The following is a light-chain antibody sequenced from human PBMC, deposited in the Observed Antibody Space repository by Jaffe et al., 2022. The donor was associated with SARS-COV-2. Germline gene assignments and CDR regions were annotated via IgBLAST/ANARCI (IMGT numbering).Light chain of an antibody. CDR3: QQYGSSPS. J-gene: IGKJ3*01. V-gene: IGKV3-20*01. CDR2: GAS. Sequence: EIVLTQSPGTLSLSPGERATLSCRASHTVRSYELAWYQQKPGQAPRLLIYGASNRATGIPDRFSGSGSGTDFTLTISGLEPEDFALYYCQQYGSSPSFGPGTTVDIK. CDR1: HTVRSYE.